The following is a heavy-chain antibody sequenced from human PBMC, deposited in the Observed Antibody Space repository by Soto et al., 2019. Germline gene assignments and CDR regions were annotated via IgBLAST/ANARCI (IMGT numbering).Heavy chain of an antibody. V-gene: IGHV3-33*01. CDR1: GFTFSSYG. D-gene: IGHD5-18*01. CDR3: ARDVGYSYPNYYYYYGMDV. CDR2: IWYDGSNK. J-gene: IGHJ6*02. Sequence: PGGSLRLSCAASGFTFSSYGMHWVRQAPGKGLEWVAVIWYDGSNKYYADSVKGRFTISRDNSKNKLYLQMKSLRAEDTAGYYYARDVGYSYPNYYYYYGMDVWAQGTTVTVSS.